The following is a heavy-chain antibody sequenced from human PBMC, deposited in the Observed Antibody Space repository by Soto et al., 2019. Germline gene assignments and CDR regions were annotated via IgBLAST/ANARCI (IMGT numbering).Heavy chain of an antibody. J-gene: IGHJ4*02. D-gene: IGHD2-2*01. CDR1: GGSISSSSYY. CDR3: ARHFPPVIVVVPAALYYFDY. V-gene: IGHV4-39*01. Sequence: SETLSLTCTVSGGSISSSSYYWGWIRQPPGKGLEWIGSIYYSGSTYYNPSLKSRVTISVDTSKNQFSLKLSSVTAADTAVYYCARHFPPVIVVVPAALYYFDYWGQGTLVTVSS. CDR2: IYYSGST.